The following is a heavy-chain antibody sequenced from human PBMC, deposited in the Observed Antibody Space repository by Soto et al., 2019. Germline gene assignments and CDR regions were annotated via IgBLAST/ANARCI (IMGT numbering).Heavy chain of an antibody. Sequence: QVQLVQSGAEVKKPGASVKVSCKASGYTFTRSGISWVRQAPGQGLEWMGWISTYNGDTNYAQTFQGRVTMTTDTSTSTDYTELRSLRSDDTSFYYCAREGVAPYYYYGMDVLGQGTPV. V-gene: IGHV1-18*01. CDR3: AREGVAPYYYYGMDV. CDR1: GYTFTRSG. J-gene: IGHJ6*02. CDR2: ISTYNGDT.